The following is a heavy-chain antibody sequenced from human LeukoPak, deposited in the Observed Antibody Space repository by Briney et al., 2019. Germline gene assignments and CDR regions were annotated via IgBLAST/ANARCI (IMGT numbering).Heavy chain of an antibody. V-gene: IGHV4-59*01. D-gene: IGHD3-3*01. CDR2: IYYTGST. CDR1: GGSISSYY. J-gene: IGHJ5*02. CDR3: ARGCGFGVVIPNWFDP. Sequence: SETLSLTCTVSGGSISSYYWSWIRQSPGKGLEWLGYIYYTGSTNYNPSLKTRVTIAVDMSKNQFSLRLSSVTATDTSVYYCARGCGFGVVIPNWFDPWGQGTLVTVSS.